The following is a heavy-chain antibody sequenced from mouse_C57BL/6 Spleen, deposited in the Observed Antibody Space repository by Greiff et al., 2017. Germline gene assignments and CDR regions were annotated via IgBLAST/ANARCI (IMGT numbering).Heavy chain of an antibody. CDR2: IHPNSGST. CDR3: ARHYCGSSYAMDY. V-gene: IGHV1-64*01. CDR1: GYTFTSYW. J-gene: IGHJ4*01. Sequence: QVQLQQPGAELVKPGASVKLSCKASGYTFTSYWMHWVKQRPGQGLEWIGMIHPNSGSTNYNEKFKSKATLTVDKSSSTAYMQLSSLTSEDSAVYYCARHYCGSSYAMDYWGQGTSVTVSS. D-gene: IGHD1-1*01.